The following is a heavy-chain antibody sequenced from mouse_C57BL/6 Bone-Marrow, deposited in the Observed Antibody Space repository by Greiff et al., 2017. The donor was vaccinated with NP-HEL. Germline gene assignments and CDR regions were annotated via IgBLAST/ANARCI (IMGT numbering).Heavy chain of an antibody. CDR1: GFTFSSYA. D-gene: IGHD2-4*01. J-gene: IGHJ2*01. CDR2: ISDGGSYT. V-gene: IGHV5-4*01. Sequence: VQLKESGGGLVKPGGSLKLSCAASGFTFSSYAMSWVRQTPEKRLEWVATISDGGSYTYYPDNVKGRFTISRDNAKNNLYLQMSHLKSEDTTMYYGARDAGGLRRDYWGRGTTLTVSS. CDR3: ARDAGGLRRDY.